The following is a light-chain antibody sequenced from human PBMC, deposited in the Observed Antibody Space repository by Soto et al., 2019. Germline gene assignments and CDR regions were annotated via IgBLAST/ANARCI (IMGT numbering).Light chain of an antibody. CDR2: KND. V-gene: IGLV6-57*04. J-gene: IGLJ2*01. CDR3: QSFDSNSVI. Sequence: NFMLTQSHSVSESPGKTVTISCTRSSGSIASNDVQWYQQRPGSAPTTVIYKNDQRPSGVPDRFSGSIDSSSNSASLTISGLKTEDEADYYCQSFDSNSVIFGGGTKLTVL. CDR1: SGSIASND.